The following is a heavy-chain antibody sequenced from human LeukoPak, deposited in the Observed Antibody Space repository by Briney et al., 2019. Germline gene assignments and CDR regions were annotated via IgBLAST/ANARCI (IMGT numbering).Heavy chain of an antibody. Sequence: GGSLTLSCAASGFTFSSYAMSWARQAPGKGLEWVSAVSGRGYNTYYADSVKGRFTISRDNSKNTLYLQMNSLRAEDTAVYYCAKDLGNSGYPDAFDIWGQGTMVTVSS. D-gene: IGHD3-22*01. J-gene: IGHJ3*02. V-gene: IGHV3-23*01. CDR3: AKDLGNSGYPDAFDI. CDR1: GFTFSSYA. CDR2: VSGRGYNT.